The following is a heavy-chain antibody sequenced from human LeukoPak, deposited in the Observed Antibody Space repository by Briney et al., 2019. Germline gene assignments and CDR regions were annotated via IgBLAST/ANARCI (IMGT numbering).Heavy chain of an antibody. CDR2: IYYSGST. CDR3: ARGNMRTSATDY. Sequence: SQTLSLTCTVSGCSISSDGYYWSWIRQHPGKGLEWIGYIYYSGSTYYNPSLKSRVTISVDTSKNQFPLMLTSVTAADTAVYYCARGNMRTSATDYWGQGTLVTVSS. J-gene: IGHJ4*02. D-gene: IGHD2-2*01. CDR1: GCSISSDGYY. V-gene: IGHV4-31*03.